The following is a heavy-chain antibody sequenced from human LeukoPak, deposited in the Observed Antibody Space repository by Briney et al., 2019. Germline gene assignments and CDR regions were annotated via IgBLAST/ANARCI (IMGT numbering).Heavy chain of an antibody. CDR3: ARDGKRVTTQFYYYGIDL. CDR2: ISGSGDST. V-gene: IGHV3-23*01. D-gene: IGHD3-3*01. Sequence: GGSLRLSCAASGFTFSSYAMSWVRQAPGKGLEWVSAISGSGDSTFYADSVRGRFTISRDNAKKSVYLQMNSLRAEDAALYHCARDGKRVTTQFYYYGIDLWGQGTTVTVSS. CDR1: GFTFSSYA. J-gene: IGHJ6*02.